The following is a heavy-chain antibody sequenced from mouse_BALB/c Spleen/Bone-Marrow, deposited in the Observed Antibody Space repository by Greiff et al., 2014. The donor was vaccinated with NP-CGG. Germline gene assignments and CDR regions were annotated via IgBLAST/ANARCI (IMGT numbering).Heavy chain of an antibody. CDR1: GYAFTSYN. V-gene: IGHV1S135*01. D-gene: IGHD2-12*01. Sequence: EVQLQQSGSELVKPGASVKVSCKASGYAFTSYNMYWVKQSHGKSLEWIGYIDPYSGGTNYNQEFRGKATLTVDKSSNTAYIHLNSLTSEDSAVYFCARELSRAMDYWGQGTSVTVSS. J-gene: IGHJ4*01. CDR3: ARELSRAMDY. CDR2: IDPYSGGT.